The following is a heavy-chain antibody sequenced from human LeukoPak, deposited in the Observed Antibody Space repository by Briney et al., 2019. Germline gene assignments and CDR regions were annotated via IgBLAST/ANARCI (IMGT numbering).Heavy chain of an antibody. CDR1: GYTFTGYY. V-gene: IGHV1-2*02. CDR2: INPNNGGT. D-gene: IGHD2-21*02. Sequence: GASVKVSCKASGYTFTGYYMHWVRQAPGQGLEWMGWINPNNGGTNYAQKFQGRVTMTRDTSISTAYMELSRLRSDDTAVYYCARSPPPPIGPPGLAYCGGDCYSGRAVDNWFDPWGQGTLVTVSS. J-gene: IGHJ5*02. CDR3: ARSPPPPIGPPGLAYCGGDCYSGRAVDNWFDP.